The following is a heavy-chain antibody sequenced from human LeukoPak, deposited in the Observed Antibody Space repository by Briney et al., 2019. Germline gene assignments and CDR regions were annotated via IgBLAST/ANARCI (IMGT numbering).Heavy chain of an antibody. CDR3: AREDSNYILDY. CDR2: IYHSGST. Sequence: PSETLSLTCAVSGGSISSGGYSWSWIRQPPGKGLEWIGYIYHSGSTYYNPSLKSRVTISVDRSKNQFSLKLSSVTAADTAVYYCAREDSNYILDYWGQGTLVTVSS. D-gene: IGHD4-11*01. J-gene: IGHJ4*02. V-gene: IGHV4-30-2*01. CDR1: GGSISSGGYS.